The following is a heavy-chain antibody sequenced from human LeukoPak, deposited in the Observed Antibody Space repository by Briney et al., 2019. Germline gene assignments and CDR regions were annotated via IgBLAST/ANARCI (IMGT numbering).Heavy chain of an antibody. J-gene: IGHJ4*02. CDR3: ARGRSPHYRFDY. CDR2: IYHSGST. D-gene: IGHD2-15*01. V-gene: IGHV4-30-2*01. CDR1: GGSTSSGGYS. Sequence: SETLSLTCAVSGGSTSSGGYSWSWIRQPPGKGLEWIGYIYHSGSTYYNLSLKSRVTISVDRSKNQFSLKLSSVTAADTAVYYCARGRSPHYRFDYWGQGTLVTVSS.